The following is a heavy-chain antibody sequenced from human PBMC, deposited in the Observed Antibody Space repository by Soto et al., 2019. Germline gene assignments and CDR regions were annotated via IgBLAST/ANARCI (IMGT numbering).Heavy chain of an antibody. CDR2: ISAYNGNT. CDR3: ARFGEGYYYYGMDV. V-gene: IGHV1-18*04. J-gene: IGHJ6*02. CDR1: GYTFTSYG. D-gene: IGHD3-10*01. Sequence: SVKDSCKASGYTFTSYGISWGRQAPVQGLEWMGWISAYNGNTNYAQKLQGRVTMTTDTSTSTAYMELRSLRSDDTAVYYCARFGEGYYYYGMDVWGQGTTVTVSS.